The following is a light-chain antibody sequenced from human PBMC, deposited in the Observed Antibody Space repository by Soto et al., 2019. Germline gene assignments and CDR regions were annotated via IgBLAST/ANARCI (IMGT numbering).Light chain of an antibody. CDR1: SSDVGGYNY. CDR2: EVS. Sequence: QSVLTQPASVSGSPGQSITISCTGTSSDVGGYNYVSWFQHHPGKAPKLIIYEVSYRPSGVSNRFSGSKSGDKASLTISGLQAEDEADYYCSSFTNTITRYAFGTGTKVTVL. J-gene: IGLJ1*01. V-gene: IGLV2-14*01. CDR3: SSFTNTITRYA.